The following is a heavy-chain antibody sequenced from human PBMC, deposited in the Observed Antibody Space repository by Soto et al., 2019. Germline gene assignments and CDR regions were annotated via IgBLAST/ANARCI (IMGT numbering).Heavy chain of an antibody. V-gene: IGHV4-30-4*01. CDR1: GGSISSGDYY. J-gene: IGHJ4*02. D-gene: IGHD5-18*01. CDR2: IYYSGST. Sequence: QVQLQESGPGLVKPSQTLSLTCTVSGGSISSGDYYWIWIRQPPGKGLEWIGYIYYSGSTYYNPSLNSRVTISVDTSKTQFSLTLSSVTAADTAVYYCASNSYEYTFYDYWGQGTLVTVSS. CDR3: ASNSYEYTFYDY.